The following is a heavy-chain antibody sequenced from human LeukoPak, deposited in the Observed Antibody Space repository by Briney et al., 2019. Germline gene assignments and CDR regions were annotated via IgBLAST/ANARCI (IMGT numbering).Heavy chain of an antibody. J-gene: IGHJ4*01. D-gene: IGHD1-26*01. Sequence: GESLKISCKGSGYSFTSYWIAWMRQIPGKGLEWMGLIYPGDSHTKYSPSFQGQVTISADKSISTAYLQWSSLKASDTAMYYCATLGHFAAANEYYFDYWGRGTLVTVSS. CDR3: ATLGHFAAANEYYFDY. CDR1: GYSFTSYW. CDR2: IYPGDSHT. V-gene: IGHV5-51*01.